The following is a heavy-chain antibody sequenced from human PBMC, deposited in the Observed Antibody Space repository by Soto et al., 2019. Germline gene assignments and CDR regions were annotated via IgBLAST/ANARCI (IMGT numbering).Heavy chain of an antibody. CDR2: IYYLGST. CDR1: GGSMSEYF. CDR3: ARDGYDGSGSPYPAY. D-gene: IGHD3-10*01. J-gene: IGHJ4*02. Sequence: PSETLSLTCSVSGGSMSEYFWSWIRQSPGKGLEWIGYIYYLGSTGHTPSLKSRVTISEDTSKRQFSLRLTSVTAADTAVYYCARDGYDGSGSPYPAYWGPGTQVTVSS. V-gene: IGHV4-59*01.